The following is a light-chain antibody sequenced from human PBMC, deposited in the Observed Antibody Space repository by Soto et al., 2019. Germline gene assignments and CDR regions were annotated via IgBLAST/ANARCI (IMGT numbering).Light chain of an antibody. CDR1: QSVSSN. CDR2: VAS. V-gene: IGKV3-15*01. J-gene: IGKJ4*01. Sequence: EIVMTQSPATLSVSPGERATLSCRASQSVSSNLAWYQQKPGQTPKLLIYVASTRATSIPARFSGSGSVTEFTLTISSLQSEDFAVYYCQQYNVWPLTFGGGTKVEFK. CDR3: QQYNVWPLT.